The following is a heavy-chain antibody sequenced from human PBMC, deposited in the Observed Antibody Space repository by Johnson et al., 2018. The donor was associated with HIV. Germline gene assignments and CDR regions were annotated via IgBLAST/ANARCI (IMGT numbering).Heavy chain of an antibody. V-gene: IGHV3-72*01. D-gene: IGHD2-21*01. CDR2: SKNKPNSYTT. Sequence: VELVESGGGLVQPGGSLRLSCAASGFTFSDHYMDWVRPAPGKGLEWVGRSKNKPNSYTTEYAASVKGRFTISKDDSKNSLYLQMNSLKIEDTAVYYCARDGYSGGFDIWGQGTMVTVSS. CDR3: ARDGYSGGFDI. J-gene: IGHJ3*02. CDR1: GFTFSDHY.